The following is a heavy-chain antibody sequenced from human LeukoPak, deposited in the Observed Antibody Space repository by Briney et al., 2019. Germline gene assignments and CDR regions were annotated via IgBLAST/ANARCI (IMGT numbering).Heavy chain of an antibody. CDR1: GFTFSSYA. CDR2: ISYDGSNK. CDR3: AKWADMVRGVSDY. V-gene: IGHV3-30-3*02. D-gene: IGHD3-10*01. Sequence: GRSLRLSCAASGFTFSSYAMHWVRQAPGKGLEWVAVISYDGSNKYYADSVKGRFTISRDNSKNTLYLQMNSLRAEDTAVYYCAKWADMVRGVSDYWGQGTLVTVSS. J-gene: IGHJ4*02.